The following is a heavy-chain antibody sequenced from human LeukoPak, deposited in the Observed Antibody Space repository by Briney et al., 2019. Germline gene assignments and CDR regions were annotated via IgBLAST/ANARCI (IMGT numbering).Heavy chain of an antibody. CDR2: IYPGDSDT. V-gene: IGHV5-51*01. D-gene: IGHD3-3*01. CDR1: GYSFTSYW. CDR3: ARERFRRVVIREFAY. Sequence: GESLKISCKGSGYSFTSYWIGWVRQMPGKGLEWMGIIYPGDSDTRYSPSFQGQVTISADKSISTAYLQWSSLKASDTAMYYCARERFRRVVIREFAYWGQGTLVTVSS. J-gene: IGHJ4*02.